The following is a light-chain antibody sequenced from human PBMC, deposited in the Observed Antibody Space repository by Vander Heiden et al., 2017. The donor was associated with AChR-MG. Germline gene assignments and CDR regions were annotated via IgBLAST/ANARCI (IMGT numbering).Light chain of an antibody. Sequence: QSVLAQPPSASGTPGQRVTVSCSGSSSNIGSNSVNVYKQVPGSAPKLHIHSDAHRPSGVPDRFSGSRSGTSASLAITGLQSEDEAVYYCATWDDSLTAYFFGPGTTVTVL. CDR1: SSNIGSNS. CDR2: SDA. CDR3: ATWDDSLTAYF. V-gene: IGLV1-44*01. J-gene: IGLJ1*01.